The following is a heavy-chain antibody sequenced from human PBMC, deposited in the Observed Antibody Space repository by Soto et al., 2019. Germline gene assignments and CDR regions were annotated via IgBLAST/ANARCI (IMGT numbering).Heavy chain of an antibody. Sequence: HPGGSLRLSCAASGFSFSSYPMSLARQAPGKGLECVSAISVSGGSQYYADSVKGRFTISRYNSSNTMYMQMNSLRAEYTAVYYCAKFGGVYYDSSGFGYWGQGTLVTLSS. D-gene: IGHD3-22*01. V-gene: IGHV3-23*01. CDR2: ISVSGGSQ. CDR3: AKFGGVYYDSSGFGY. J-gene: IGHJ4*02. CDR1: GFSFSSYP.